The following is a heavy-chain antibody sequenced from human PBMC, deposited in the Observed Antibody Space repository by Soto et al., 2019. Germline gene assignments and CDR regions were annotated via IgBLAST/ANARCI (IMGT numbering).Heavy chain of an antibody. V-gene: IGHV1-69*12. CDR1: GGTFSTSA. CDR2: IMPIFRTA. CDR3: ARDKDRAALGGNYYYIMDV. J-gene: IGHJ6*02. D-gene: IGHD3-3*02. Sequence: QVQVVQSGAEVKKPGSSVKVSCKTSGGTFSTSAISWVRQAPGQGLEWMGGIMPIFRTADYAERLQGRVNISADESASTADLELRSLTSEDTAIYYGARDKDRAALGGNYYYIMDVWGQGTTVTVTS.